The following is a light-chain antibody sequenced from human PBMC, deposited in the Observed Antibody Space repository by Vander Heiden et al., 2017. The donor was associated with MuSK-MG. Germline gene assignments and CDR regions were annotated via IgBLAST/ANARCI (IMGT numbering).Light chain of an antibody. CDR3: RQHVSYPLT. J-gene: IGKJ4*01. CDR1: QGIGSS. CDR2: SAS. Sequence: DIQMTQFPFSLSGTIGDRVTITCRASQGIGSSLTWYQQKPGKAPKRLIYSASNLQSGVPSRFSGSGSGTEFTLTISSLQPEDFATYYCRQHVSYPLTFGGGTKVEIK. V-gene: IGKV1-17*01.